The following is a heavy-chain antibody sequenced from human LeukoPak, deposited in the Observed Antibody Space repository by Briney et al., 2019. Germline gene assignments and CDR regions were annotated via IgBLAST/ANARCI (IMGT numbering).Heavy chain of an antibody. CDR3: ARVRENRWFDL. J-gene: IGHJ5*02. CDR2: IKQDGSEK. Sequence: GGSLRLSCAASGFTFSSYWMSWVRQAPGKGLEWVANIKQDGSEKYYVDSLKGRFTISRDNAKNSLFLQMNSLRAEDTSVYYCARVRENRWFDLWGQGTLVTVSS. D-gene: IGHD1-14*01. CDR1: GFTFSSYW. V-gene: IGHV3-7*01.